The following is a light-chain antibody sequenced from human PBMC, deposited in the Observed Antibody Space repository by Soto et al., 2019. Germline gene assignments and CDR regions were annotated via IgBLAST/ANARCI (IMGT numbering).Light chain of an antibody. J-gene: IGKJ4*01. CDR2: AAS. CDR3: QQYASSLLT. V-gene: IGKV3-20*01. CDR1: HSVSSSY. Sequence: EIVLTQSRGTLSLPTVERPTRACRASHSVSSSYLAWYQQKNGQAPRFLIYAASTRATGIPDRFSGSGYGTDFNLTISRLETADFAVYYCQQYASSLLTFGGGTKVDI.